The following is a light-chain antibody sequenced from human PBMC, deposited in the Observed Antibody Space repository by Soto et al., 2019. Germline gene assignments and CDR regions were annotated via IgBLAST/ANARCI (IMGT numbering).Light chain of an antibody. CDR1: GSTIGSNT. CDR3: AVWGNIVNGPGV. J-gene: IGLJ3*02. V-gene: IGLV1-44*01. Sequence: QSVLTQPPSASGPPGQRVTISCSGSGSTIGSNTVHWYQQLPGTAPKLLIYSNAQRPLGVPDRFSVSRSGTSASLAISGLHPDDEGISYCAVWGNIVNGPGVFGGGTKLTVL. CDR2: SNA.